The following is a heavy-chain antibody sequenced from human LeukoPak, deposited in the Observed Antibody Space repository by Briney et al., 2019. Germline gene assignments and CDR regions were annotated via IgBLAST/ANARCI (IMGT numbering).Heavy chain of an antibody. J-gene: IGHJ4*02. CDR1: GFTFSGYD. D-gene: IGHD6-19*01. V-gene: IGHV3-13*01. Sequence: GGSLRLSCAASGFTFSGYDMHWVRQPTGRGLEWVSSIGISGGTYYRDSVKGRFTVSREDAKNSFYLQMNGLKAGDTAVYYCARGKYGYTSGWQIPDYWGQGTLVTVSS. CDR3: ARGKYGYTSGWQIPDY. CDR2: IGISGGT.